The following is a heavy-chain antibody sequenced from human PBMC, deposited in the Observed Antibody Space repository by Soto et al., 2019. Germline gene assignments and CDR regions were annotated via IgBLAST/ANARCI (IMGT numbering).Heavy chain of an antibody. CDR3: AKVLDASMVVNGYLY. Sequence: GGSLRLSCAASGVTFSSYALSWVRQAPGKGLEWVSAISGSGGSTYYADSVKGRFTISRDNSKNTLYLQMNSLRAEDTAVYYCAKVLDASMVVNGYLYWGQGTLVTVSS. D-gene: IGHD5-18*01. CDR2: ISGSGGST. CDR1: GVTFSSYA. J-gene: IGHJ4*02. V-gene: IGHV3-23*01.